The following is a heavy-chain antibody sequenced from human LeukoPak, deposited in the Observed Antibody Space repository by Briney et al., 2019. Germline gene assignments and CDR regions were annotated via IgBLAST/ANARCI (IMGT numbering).Heavy chain of an antibody. CDR3: APLGYYDFWSGSIH. Sequence: PGGSLRLSCAASGFTFSSYSMNSVRQAPGKGLEWVSSISSSSSYIYYADSVKGRFTISRDNAKNSLYLQMNSLRAEDTAVYYCAPLGYYDFWSGSIHWGQGTLVTVSS. V-gene: IGHV3-21*01. CDR1: GFTFSSYS. CDR2: ISSSSSYI. D-gene: IGHD3-3*01. J-gene: IGHJ4*02.